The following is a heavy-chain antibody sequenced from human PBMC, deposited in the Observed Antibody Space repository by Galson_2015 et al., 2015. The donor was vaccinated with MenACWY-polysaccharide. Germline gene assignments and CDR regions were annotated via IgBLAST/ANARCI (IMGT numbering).Heavy chain of an antibody. V-gene: IGHV3-53*01. CDR1: GSTFGDYY. CDR2: IYSGGDT. CDR3: ASAGSGCTSTSCYRPFDY. D-gene: IGHD2-2*01. J-gene: IGHJ4*02. Sequence: SLRLSCAASGSTFGDYYMSWIRQAPGKGLEWVSVIYSGGDTYYADSVKGRFTISRDTSKNTLYLQMNSLRAEDTAVYYCASAGSGCTSTSCYRPFDYWGQGTLVTVSS.